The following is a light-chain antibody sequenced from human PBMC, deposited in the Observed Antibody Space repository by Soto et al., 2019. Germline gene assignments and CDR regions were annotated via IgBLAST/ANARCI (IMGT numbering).Light chain of an antibody. Sequence: EIVLTQSPGTLSLSPGERATLSCRASQSVSSSYLAWYQQKPGQAPRLLIYGASSMATGIPDRFSGSGSGTDFTLTISRLEPEAFAVYYCQQYGSSRTFGQGTMLEIK. CDR2: GAS. V-gene: IGKV3-20*01. CDR3: QQYGSSRT. J-gene: IGKJ2*02. CDR1: QSVSSSY.